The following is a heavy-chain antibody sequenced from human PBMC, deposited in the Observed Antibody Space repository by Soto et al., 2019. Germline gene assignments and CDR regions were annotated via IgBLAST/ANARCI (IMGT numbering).Heavy chain of an antibody. CDR3: ARMGSVAGTKYYFDY. V-gene: IGHV1-18*01. CDR2: ISAYNGNT. CDR1: GYTFTSYG. D-gene: IGHD6-19*01. J-gene: IGHJ4*02. Sequence: GASVKVSCKASGYTFTSYGISWVRQAPGQGLEWMGWISAYNGNTNYAQKLQGRVTMTTDTSTSTAYMELRSLRSDDTAVYYCARMGSVAGTKYYFDYWGQGTLVTVSS.